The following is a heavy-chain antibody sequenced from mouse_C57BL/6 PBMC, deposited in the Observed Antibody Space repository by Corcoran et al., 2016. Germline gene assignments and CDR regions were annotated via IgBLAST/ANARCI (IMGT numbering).Heavy chain of an antibody. CDR3: AKVGVYYDLDY. J-gene: IGHJ2*01. V-gene: IGHV1-26*01. D-gene: IGHD2-4*01. Sequence: EVQLQQSGPELVKPGASVKISCKASGYTFTDYYMNWVKQSHGKSLEWIGDINPNNGGTSYNQKFKGKATLTVDKSSSTAYMELRSLTSEDSAVYYCAKVGVYYDLDYWGQGTTLTVSS. CDR2: INPNNGGT. CDR1: GYTFTDYY.